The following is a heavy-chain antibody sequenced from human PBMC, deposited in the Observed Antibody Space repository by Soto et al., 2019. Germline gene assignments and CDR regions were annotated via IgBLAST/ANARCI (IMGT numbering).Heavy chain of an antibody. V-gene: IGHV4-31*03. D-gene: IGHD3-22*01. CDR1: GGSISSGGYY. CDR2: IYYSGST. Sequence: TLSLTCTVSGGSISSGGYYWSWIRQHPGKGLEWIGYIYYSGSTYYNPSLKSRVTISVDTSKNQFSLKLSSVTAADTAVYYCVVTLYFDRSDYYRGVFDYWGQGALVTVSS. J-gene: IGHJ4*02. CDR3: VVTLYFDRSDYYRGVFDY.